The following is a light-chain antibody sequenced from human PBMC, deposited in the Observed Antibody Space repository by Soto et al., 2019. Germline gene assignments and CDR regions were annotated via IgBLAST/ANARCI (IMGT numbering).Light chain of an antibody. CDR1: RSVSVAY. CDR3: QQYGSSPT. J-gene: IGKJ1*01. CDR2: GAS. V-gene: IGKV3-20*01. Sequence: EIVLTQSPGTLSLSPGERSTLSCRASRSVSVAYLVWYQQKPGXAPXXLIYGASKRATGVPDRFSVSWSGTEFTLTISKLEPEDFAVDDCQQYGSSPTFGQGTKVDIK.